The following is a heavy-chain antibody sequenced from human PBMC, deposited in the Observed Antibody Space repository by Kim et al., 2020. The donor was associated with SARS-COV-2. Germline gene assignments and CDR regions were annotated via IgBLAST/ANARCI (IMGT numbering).Heavy chain of an antibody. J-gene: IGHJ3*02. CDR1: GFTFSSYS. V-gene: IGHV3-21*01. D-gene: IGHD5-18*01. CDR2: ISSSSSYI. CDR3: ARSYGYPYDAFDI. Sequence: GGSLRLSCAASGFTFSSYSMNWVRQAPGKGLEWVSSISSSSSYIYYADSVKGRFTISRDNAKNSLYLQMKSLRAEDTAVYYCARSYGYPYDAFDIWGQGTMVTVSS.